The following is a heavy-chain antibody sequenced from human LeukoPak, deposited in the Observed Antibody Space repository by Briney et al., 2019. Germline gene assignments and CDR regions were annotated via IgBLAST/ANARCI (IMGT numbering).Heavy chain of an antibody. D-gene: IGHD5-18*01. CDR3: ARNPEERGYSYGSFDY. Sequence: GGSLRVSCAASGFTFSSYEMNWVRQAPGKGLEWVSYISSSGSTIYYADSVKGRFTISRDNAKNSLYLQMNSLRAEDTAVYYCARNPEERGYSYGSFDYWGQGTLVTVSS. CDR2: ISSSGSTI. CDR1: GFTFSSYE. V-gene: IGHV3-48*03. J-gene: IGHJ4*02.